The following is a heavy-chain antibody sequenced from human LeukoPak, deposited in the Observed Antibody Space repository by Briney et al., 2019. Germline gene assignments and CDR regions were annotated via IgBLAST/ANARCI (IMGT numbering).Heavy chain of an antibody. V-gene: IGHV1-2*02. CDR1: GYTFTGYY. CDR3: ARSPHILTGENFDY. CDR2: INSNSGGT. Sequence: ASVKVSCKASGYTFTGYYMHWVRQAPGQGLEWMGWINSNSGGTNYAQKFQGRVTMTRDTSISTAYMELTRLRSDDTAVYFCARSPHILTGENFDYWGQGTLVTVSS. J-gene: IGHJ4*02. D-gene: IGHD3-9*01.